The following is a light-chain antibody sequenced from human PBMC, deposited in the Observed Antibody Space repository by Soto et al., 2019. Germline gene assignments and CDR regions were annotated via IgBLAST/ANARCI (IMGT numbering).Light chain of an antibody. CDR3: PQYDNLPLP. V-gene: IGKV1-33*01. CDR1: QDINNY. J-gene: IGKJ4*01. Sequence: DIQMTHSPSSLSASVGDRVTITCHASQDINNYLNWYQQKSGKAPKLLIYDASDLETGVPSRFSGSGSGTDFTFTISSLQPEDIATYYCPQYDNLPLPFGGGTKVDIK. CDR2: DAS.